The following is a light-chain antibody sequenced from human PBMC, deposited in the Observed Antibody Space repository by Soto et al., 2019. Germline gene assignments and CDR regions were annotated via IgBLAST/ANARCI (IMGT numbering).Light chain of an antibody. CDR1: QTVRNNY. J-gene: IGKJ4*01. CDR2: DAS. Sequence: VLTQSPGTLSLSPGERATLSCRSSQTVRNNYLAWYQQKPGQAPRLLIYDASSRATGIPDRFSGGGSGTDCTLTISRLEPEDVAVYYCQQFSSYPLTLGGGTKVDIK. V-gene: IGKV3-20*01. CDR3: QQFSSYPLT.